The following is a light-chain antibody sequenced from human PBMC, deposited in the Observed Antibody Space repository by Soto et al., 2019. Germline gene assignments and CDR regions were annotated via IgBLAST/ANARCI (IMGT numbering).Light chain of an antibody. CDR3: QQSYDSPWA. Sequence: DIQMTQSPASLSASVGDRVTITCRASQNIRSFLNWYQQKPGKAPKLLIYGASSLQIGVPSRFSCSGSGTEFTLTISSLQPEDFASYYCQQSYDSPWAFGPGTKVEVK. CDR2: GAS. CDR1: QNIRSF. V-gene: IGKV1-39*01. J-gene: IGKJ1*01.